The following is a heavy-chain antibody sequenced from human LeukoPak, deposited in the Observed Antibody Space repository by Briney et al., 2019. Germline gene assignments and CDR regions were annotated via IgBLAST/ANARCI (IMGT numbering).Heavy chain of an antibody. CDR1: GYSFTSYW. D-gene: IGHD6-19*01. J-gene: IGHJ6*02. Sequence: GESLKISCKASGYSFTSYWIGWVRQMPGKGLEWMGIIYPGDSDTRYSPSFQGQVTISADKSISTAYLQWSSLKASDTAMYYCASGYSSGSYYYGMDVWGQGTTVTVSS. CDR3: ASGYSSGSYYYGMDV. V-gene: IGHV5-51*01. CDR2: IYPGDSDT.